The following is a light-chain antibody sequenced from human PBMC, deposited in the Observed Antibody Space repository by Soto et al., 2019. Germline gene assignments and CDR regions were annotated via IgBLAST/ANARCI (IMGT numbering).Light chain of an antibody. CDR3: MQPAPWPWK. V-gene: IGKV2-30*01. Sequence: DVMMTQAPLSLPVTLGQPASISCRSSQSLVYSDGNTYLSWFQQRPGQSPRRLIYKVSNRDSGVPDRFRGSGSDTDFTLTISRVEAEDVGINYCMQPAPWPWKFAQGT. J-gene: IGKJ1*01. CDR1: QSLVYSDGNTY. CDR2: KVS.